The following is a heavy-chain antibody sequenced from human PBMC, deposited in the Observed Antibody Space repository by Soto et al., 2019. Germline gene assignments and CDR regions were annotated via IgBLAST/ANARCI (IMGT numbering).Heavy chain of an antibody. CDR3: ARGPLHPYGDFDY. D-gene: IGHD4-17*01. J-gene: IGHJ4*02. V-gene: IGHV4-31*03. Sequence: QVQLQESGPGLVKPSQTLSLPCTVSGGSISSGGYYWSWIRQHPGKGLEWIGYIYYSGSTYYNPSLKSRVTISVDTSKNHFSLKLSSVTAADTAVYYCARGPLHPYGDFDYWGQGTLVTVSS. CDR1: GGSISSGGYY. CDR2: IYYSGST.